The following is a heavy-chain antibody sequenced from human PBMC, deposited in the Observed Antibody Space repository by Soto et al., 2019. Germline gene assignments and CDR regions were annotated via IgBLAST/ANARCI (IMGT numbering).Heavy chain of an antibody. CDR3: AKGNGVQAAWFDY. CDR2: MSGSGDST. D-gene: IGHD2-2*01. V-gene: IGHV3-23*01. CDR1: GVTFRSYA. Sequence: EVQLLESGGGLVQPGGSLRLSCAASGVTFRSYAMTWVRQAPGKGLEWVSTMSGSGDSTYYADSVKGHFTISRDNSKNKLYLQMNGLRAEDTAVYYCAKGNGVQAAWFDYWGQGTLVTVSS. J-gene: IGHJ4*02.